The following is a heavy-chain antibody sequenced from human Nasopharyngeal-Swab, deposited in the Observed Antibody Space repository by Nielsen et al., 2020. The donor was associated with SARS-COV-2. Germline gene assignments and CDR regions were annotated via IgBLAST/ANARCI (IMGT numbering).Heavy chain of an antibody. CDR3: SRCGGSCYTGKDY. V-gene: IGHV3-23*01. J-gene: IGHJ4*02. D-gene: IGHD2-15*01. Sequence: GGSLRLSCAASGFTFSSYAMSWVRQAPGKGLEWVSAISGSGGSTYYADSVKGRFTISRDDSKNTAYLQMNSLMTEDTAVYYCSRCGGSCYTGKDYWGQGTLVTVSS. CDR1: GFTFSSYA. CDR2: ISGSGGST.